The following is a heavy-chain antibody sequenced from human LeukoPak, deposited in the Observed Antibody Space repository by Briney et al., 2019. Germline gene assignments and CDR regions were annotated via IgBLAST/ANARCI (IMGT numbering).Heavy chain of an antibody. D-gene: IGHD4-17*01. CDR1: GFSFSDYS. Sequence: PGGSLRLSCAASGFSFSDYSMTWVRQPPGKGLEWVSYISSGGDSIVYADSVRGRFTVSRDNAKNSLYLQINSLRAEDTAIYYCAKGDRGDYVGYYFDYWSQGTLVTVSS. CDR3: AKGDRGDYVGYYFDY. CDR2: ISSGGDSI. J-gene: IGHJ4*02. V-gene: IGHV3-11*04.